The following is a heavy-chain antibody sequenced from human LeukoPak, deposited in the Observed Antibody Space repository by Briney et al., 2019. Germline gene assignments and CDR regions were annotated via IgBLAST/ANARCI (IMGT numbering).Heavy chain of an antibody. CDR2: INQDGTGK. CDR1: GFTFSNYW. V-gene: IGHV3-7*04. J-gene: IGHJ4*02. D-gene: IGHD2-15*01. CDR3: ARLYCSGGSCSSSFDY. Sequence: GGSLRLSCAASGFTFSNYWMSWVRQAPGKRLEWVANINQDGTGKYYVDSVKGRFTISGDNAKNSLYLQMNSLRAEDTAVYYCARLYCSGGSCSSSFDYWGQGTLVTVSS.